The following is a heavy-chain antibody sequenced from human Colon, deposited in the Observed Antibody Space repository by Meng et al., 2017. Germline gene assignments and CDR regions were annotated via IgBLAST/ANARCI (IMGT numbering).Heavy chain of an antibody. J-gene: IGHJ3*01. V-gene: IGHV4-59*01. CDR3: AKAIRYALDV. CDR2: VSNTGNT. D-gene: IGHD3-3*01. Sequence: SETLSLTCSVSGGSISSYYWTWIRQSPGKGLEWIGYVSNTGNTNYNPSLKSRVTMSVDTSKNQFSLKLRSVTAADTAVYYCAKAIRYALDVWGHGTVVTVSS. CDR1: GGSISSYY.